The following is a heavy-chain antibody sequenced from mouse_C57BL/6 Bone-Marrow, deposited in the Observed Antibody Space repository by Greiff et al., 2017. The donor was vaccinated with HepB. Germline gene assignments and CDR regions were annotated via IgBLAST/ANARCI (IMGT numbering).Heavy chain of an antibody. CDR3: TSEIYYYGSSSYWYFDV. Sequence: QVQLKESGAELVRPGASVTLSCKASGYTFTDYEMHWVKQTPVHGLEWIGAIDPETGGTAYNQKFKGKAILTADKSSSTAYMELRSLTSEDSAVYHCTSEIYYYGSSSYWYFDVWGTGTTVTVSS. CDR1: GYTFTDYE. CDR2: IDPETGGT. J-gene: IGHJ1*03. D-gene: IGHD1-1*01. V-gene: IGHV1-15*01.